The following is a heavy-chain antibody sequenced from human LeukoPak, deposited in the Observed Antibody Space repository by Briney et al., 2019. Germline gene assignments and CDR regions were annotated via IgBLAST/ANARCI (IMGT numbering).Heavy chain of an antibody. CDR3: AKARISMVRSSDIDD. CDR1: GFTFRSYG. V-gene: IGHV3-30*18. D-gene: IGHD3-10*01. Sequence: PGRSLRLSCAASGFTFRSYGMHWVRQAPGKGLEWVALMTYDGFYKYYGDSMKGRFTISRDNSNNTLYLQMNSLRADDTAVYYCAKARISMVRSSDIDDWGQGTLVTVSS. J-gene: IGHJ4*02. CDR2: MTYDGFYK.